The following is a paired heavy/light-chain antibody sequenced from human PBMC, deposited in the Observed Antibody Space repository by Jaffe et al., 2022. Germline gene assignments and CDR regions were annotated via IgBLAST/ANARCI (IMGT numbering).Light chain of an antibody. J-gene: IGKJ4*01. CDR2: AAS. CDR1: QAVGNR. Sequence: DIQMTQSPSSVSASVGDRITITCRASQAVGNRVAWYQQKSGKAPQLLIYAASRLQSGVPSRFSGRGSGTDFTLTISSLQPEDFATYYCQQANMFPRLLTFGGGTKVEIK. V-gene: IGKV1-12*01. CDR3: QQANMFPRLLT.
Heavy chain of an antibody. CDR1: GDSISSSAFH. Sequence: QLQESGPGLVKPSETLSLTCTVSGDSISSSAFHWDWIRQSPGKGLEWIGSIFYNGITYYNPSLKSRATISIGTSRSHFSLILNSVTAADTAVYYCAREPLAYNYAADSWGQGALVTVSS. J-gene: IGHJ5*01. V-gene: IGHV4-39*02. CDR3: AREPLAYNYAADS. CDR2: IFYNGIT. D-gene: IGHD5-12*01.